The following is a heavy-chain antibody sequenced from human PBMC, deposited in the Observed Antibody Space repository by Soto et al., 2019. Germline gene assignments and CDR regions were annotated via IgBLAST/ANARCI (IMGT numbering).Heavy chain of an antibody. Sequence: QVQLVESGGGVVQPGRSLRLSCAASGFTFSSYAMHWVRQAPGKGLEWVAVISYDGSNKYYADSVKGRFTISRDNSKNTLYLQMNSLRAEDTAVYYCAREKNLVVAANTFDYWGQGTLVTVSS. J-gene: IGHJ4*02. CDR2: ISYDGSNK. V-gene: IGHV3-30-3*01. CDR1: GFTFSSYA. D-gene: IGHD2-15*01. CDR3: AREKNLVVAANTFDY.